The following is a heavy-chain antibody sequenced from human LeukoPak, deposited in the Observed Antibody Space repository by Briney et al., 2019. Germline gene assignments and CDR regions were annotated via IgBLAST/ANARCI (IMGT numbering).Heavy chain of an antibody. CDR3: ARVGKDYVWGSYRYIYYFDY. D-gene: IGHD3-16*02. Sequence: SETLSLTCAVYGGSFSGYYWSWIRQPPGKGLEWIGEINHSGSTNYNPSLKSRVTISVDTSKNQFSLKLSSVTAADTAVYYCARVGKDYVWGSYRYIYYFDYWGQGTLVTVSS. J-gene: IGHJ4*02. V-gene: IGHV4-34*01. CDR1: GGSFSGYY. CDR2: INHSGST.